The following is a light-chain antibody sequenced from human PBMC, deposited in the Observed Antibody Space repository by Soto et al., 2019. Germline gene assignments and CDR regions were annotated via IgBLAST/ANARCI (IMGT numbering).Light chain of an antibody. CDR1: QDISNY. V-gene: IGKV1-5*03. J-gene: IGKJ1*01. CDR3: QQYNSQWT. Sequence: DIQMTQSPSSLSASVGDRVTITCQASQDISNYLNWYQQKPGKAPKLLIYKASTLKSGVPSRFSGSGSGTEFTLTISSLQPDDFATYYCQQYNSQWTFGQGTKVDIK. CDR2: KAS.